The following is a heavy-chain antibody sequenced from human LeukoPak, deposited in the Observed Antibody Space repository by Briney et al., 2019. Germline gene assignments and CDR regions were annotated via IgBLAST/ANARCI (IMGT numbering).Heavy chain of an antibody. V-gene: IGHV1-8*01. CDR1: GYTFTSYD. CDR2: MNPNSGNT. J-gene: IGHJ4*02. CDR3: ARGALAAIRLPGLSYEDY. D-gene: IGHD6-13*01. Sequence: GASVKVSCKASGYTFTSYDINWVRQATGQGLEWMGWMNPNSGNTGYAQKFQGRVTMTRNTSISTAYMELSSLRFEDTAVYYCARGALAAIRLPGLSYEDYWGQGTLVTVSS.